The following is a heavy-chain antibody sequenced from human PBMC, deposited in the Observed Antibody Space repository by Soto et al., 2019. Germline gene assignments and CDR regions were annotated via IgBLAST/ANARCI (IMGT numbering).Heavy chain of an antibody. V-gene: IGHV1-69*13. D-gene: IGHD3-22*01. Sequence: ASVKVSCKASGGTFSSYAISWVRQAPGQGLEWMGGIIPIFGTASYAQKFQGRVTITADESTSTAYMELSSLRSEDTAVYYCARYYDSSGWPRPNWFDPWGQGTLVTVS. CDR3: ARYYDSSGWPRPNWFDP. CDR2: IIPIFGTA. J-gene: IGHJ5*02. CDR1: GGTFSSYA.